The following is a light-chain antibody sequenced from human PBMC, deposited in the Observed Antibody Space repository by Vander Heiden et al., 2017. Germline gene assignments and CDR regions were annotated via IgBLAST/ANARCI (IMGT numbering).Light chain of an antibody. V-gene: IGLV1-44*01. CDR3: ASWDDSLNSAL. Sequence: QSVLTQPSSATWTPGETVTISCSASRSNTETNNVNWSKQLPGSTPKLLIDTDNQRTSGDPDRISGSKSGSSASLDISGLQSWDEADYYCASWDDSLNSALFGRGTKLTVL. J-gene: IGLJ2*01. CDR2: TDN. CDR1: RSNTETNN.